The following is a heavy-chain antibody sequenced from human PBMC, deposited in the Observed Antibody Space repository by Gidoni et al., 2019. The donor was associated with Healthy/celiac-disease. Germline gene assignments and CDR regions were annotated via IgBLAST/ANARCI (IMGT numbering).Heavy chain of an antibody. Sequence: EVQLLESGGGLVQPGGSLRLSCAASGFTVSSYAMSWVRQAPGKGLEWVSAISGSGGSTYYADSVKGRFTISRDNSKNTLYLQMNSLRAEDTAVYYCAKVQKKTSSSSGAFDIWGQGTMVTVSS. CDR1: GFTVSSYA. D-gene: IGHD6-6*01. J-gene: IGHJ3*02. V-gene: IGHV3-23*01. CDR2: ISGSGGST. CDR3: AKVQKKTSSSSGAFDI.